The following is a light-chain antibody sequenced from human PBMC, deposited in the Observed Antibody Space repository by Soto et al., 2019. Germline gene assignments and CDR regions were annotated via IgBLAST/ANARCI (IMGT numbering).Light chain of an antibody. Sequence: DIQMTQIPSTLSASVGDTVTITCRASHGVSTCLAWYQQKAGKAPKLLIYDASRLESGVPPRFSGSGSGTEFTLTIPSLHPEDFATYYCQQYNSYSTGYTFGQGTKVDIK. CDR1: HGVSTC. CDR3: QQYNSYSTGYT. V-gene: IGKV1-5*01. CDR2: DAS. J-gene: IGKJ2*01.